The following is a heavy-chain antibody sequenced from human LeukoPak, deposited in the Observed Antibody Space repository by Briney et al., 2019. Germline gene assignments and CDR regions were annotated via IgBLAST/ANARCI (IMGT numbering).Heavy chain of an antibody. CDR2: INPNNGGT. CDR3: ARGEQLVPWGSFDY. V-gene: IGHV1-2*02. D-gene: IGHD6-13*01. Sequence: ASVKVSCKASGYTFTGYYMHWVRQAPGQGLEWMGWINPNNGGTKYAQNFQGRVTMTRDTSISTAYMELSRLRSDDTAVYYCARGEQLVPWGSFDYWGQGTLVTVSS. CDR1: GYTFTGYY. J-gene: IGHJ4*02.